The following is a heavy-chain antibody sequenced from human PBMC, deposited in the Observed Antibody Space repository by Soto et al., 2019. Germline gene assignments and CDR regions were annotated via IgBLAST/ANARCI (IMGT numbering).Heavy chain of an antibody. D-gene: IGHD6-6*01. CDR1: GFTFSSYS. CDR2: ISSSSSYI. CDR3: ARNPRNRAARRSFDAFDI. J-gene: IGHJ3*02. V-gene: IGHV3-21*01. Sequence: GGSLRLSCAASGFTFSSYSMNWVRQAPGKGLEWVSSISSSSSYIYYADSVKGRFTISRDNAKNSLYLQMNSLRAEDTAVYYCARNPRNRAARRSFDAFDIWGQGTMVTVSS.